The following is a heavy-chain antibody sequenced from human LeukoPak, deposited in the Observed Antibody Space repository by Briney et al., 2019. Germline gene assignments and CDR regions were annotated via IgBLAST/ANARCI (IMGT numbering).Heavy chain of an antibody. V-gene: IGHV3-15*01. CDR3: TTEYYYDSSGLFDY. Sequence: RGSLRLSCAVSGFTFSNGWMSWVRQAPGKGLEWVGRIKSKTDGGSTDYAAPVKGRFTISRDDSKNTLYLQMNSLKTDDTAVYYCTTEYYYDSSGLFDYWGQGTLVTVSS. J-gene: IGHJ4*02. CDR2: IKSKTDGGST. D-gene: IGHD3-22*01. CDR1: GFTFSNGW.